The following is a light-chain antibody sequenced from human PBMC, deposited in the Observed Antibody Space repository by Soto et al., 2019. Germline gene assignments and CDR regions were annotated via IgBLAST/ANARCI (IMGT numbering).Light chain of an antibody. CDR3: QQYYSYLT. Sequence: DIQLTQSPSTLSAAVGDSVTITCRASQNIRNLLAWYQQKPGKAPKPLIFDASTLKTGDPSRFGGSRTGAEFKFTITGQQPDDLATYFCQQYYSYLTVGQGTRLDIK. J-gene: IGKJ5*01. CDR2: DAS. CDR1: QNIRNL. V-gene: IGKV1-5*01.